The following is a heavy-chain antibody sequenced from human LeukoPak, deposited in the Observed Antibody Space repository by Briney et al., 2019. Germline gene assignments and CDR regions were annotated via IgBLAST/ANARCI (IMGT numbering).Heavy chain of an antibody. J-gene: IGHJ4*02. D-gene: IGHD3-10*01. V-gene: IGHV4-59*01. CDR1: GGPFSGYC. CDR2: FSDSGTT. CDR3: ARTYYASGNYWATFGY. Sequence: SETLSLTCAVYGGPFSGYCWSWIRQPPGKGLEYIGCFSDSGTTDYNPSLRSRVTISIDTSKNQFSLRLTSVTPADTAFYYCARTYYASGNYWATFGYWGQGTLVTVSS.